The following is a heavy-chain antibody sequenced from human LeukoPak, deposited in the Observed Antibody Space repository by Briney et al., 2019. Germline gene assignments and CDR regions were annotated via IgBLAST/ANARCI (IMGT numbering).Heavy chain of an antibody. J-gene: IGHJ4*02. D-gene: IGHD2-15*01. Sequence: GGSLRLSCAASGFTFSSYSMNWVRQAPGKGLEWVSSISSSSSYIYYADSVKGRFTISRDNAKNSLYLQMNSLRAEDTAVYYCAREGSGRFSPLDYWGQGTLVTVSS. CDR3: AREGSGRFSPLDY. V-gene: IGHV3-21*01. CDR2: ISSSSSYI. CDR1: GFTFSSYS.